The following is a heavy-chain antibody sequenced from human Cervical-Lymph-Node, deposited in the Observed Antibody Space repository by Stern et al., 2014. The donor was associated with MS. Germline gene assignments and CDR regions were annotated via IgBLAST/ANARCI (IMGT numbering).Heavy chain of an antibody. D-gene: IGHD3-10*01. CDR1: GG. CDR2: IIPFVGTA. Sequence: VQLVQSGADVKKPGSSLRVSCKASGGISWLRQAPGQGLEWMGGIIPFVGTANYAQNFQGRLTIIAGTSTKQTYMELSRLRFDDTALYYCARGAGDNWFDPWGQGTLVSVSS. CDR3: ARGAGDNWFDP. J-gene: IGHJ5*02. V-gene: IGHV1-69*06.